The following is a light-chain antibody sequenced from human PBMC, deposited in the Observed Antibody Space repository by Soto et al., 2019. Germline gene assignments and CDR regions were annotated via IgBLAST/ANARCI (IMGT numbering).Light chain of an antibody. CDR1: QNIRSW. J-gene: IGKJ4*01. Sequence: DIQMTQSPSTLSASAGDRVTITCRASQNIRSWLAWYQQRPGKVPNLLIWDTSKLQSGVPSRFSGSGSGTEFTLTIASLQRDDFATYWCQQYDEYPLTFGGGTKVELK. V-gene: IGKV1-5*01. CDR2: DTS. CDR3: QQYDEYPLT.